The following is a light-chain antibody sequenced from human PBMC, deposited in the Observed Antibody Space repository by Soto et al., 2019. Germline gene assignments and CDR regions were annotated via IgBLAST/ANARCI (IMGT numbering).Light chain of an antibody. Sequence: QSVLTQPPSASGTPGQRVSISCSGSTSNIGRNDVNWYQQLPGTAPKLLIYGHNQRPSGVPERFSGSKSGTSASLAISGLQSEDEADYYCSSYTSSSTLVFGGGTKVTVL. J-gene: IGLJ2*01. CDR3: SSYTSSSTLV. CDR2: GHN. V-gene: IGLV1-44*01. CDR1: TSNIGRND.